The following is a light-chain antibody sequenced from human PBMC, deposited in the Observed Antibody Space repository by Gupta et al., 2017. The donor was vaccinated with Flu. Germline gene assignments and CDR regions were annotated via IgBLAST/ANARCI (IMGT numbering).Light chain of an antibody. V-gene: IGLV6-57*01. CDR3: QSDDGVYFVA. CDR2: EDN. CDR1: SGNIAGNN. Sequence: VTTACARSSGNIAGNNTQYYHQRPRRSATPVIYEDNQRRPGGPDRCSGSIDTATKAAPLISSVQKTEDGADYYCQSDDGVYFVAFGGGTKLTVL. J-gene: IGLJ2*01.